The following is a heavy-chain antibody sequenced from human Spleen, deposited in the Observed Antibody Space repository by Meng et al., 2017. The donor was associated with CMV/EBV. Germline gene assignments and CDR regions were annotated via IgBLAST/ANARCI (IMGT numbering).Heavy chain of an antibody. CDR1: GFTFSDHG. D-gene: IGHD3-3*01. CDR2: IWFDGSHK. Sequence: GESLKISCAASGFTFSDHGMHWVRQAPGKGLEWVAIIWFDGSHKYYADSVKGRFAISRDNSRKTLHLQMNSLRVEDTAVYYCAKDQGVSIFGVTYNYLDSWGQGTPVTVSS. CDR3: AKDQGVSIFGVTYNYLDS. V-gene: IGHV3-33*06. J-gene: IGHJ4*02.